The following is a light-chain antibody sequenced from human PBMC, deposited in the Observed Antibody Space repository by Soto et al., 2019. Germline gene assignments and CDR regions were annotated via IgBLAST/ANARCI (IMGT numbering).Light chain of an antibody. V-gene: IGKV4-1*01. CDR1: QSVLYSSNNKNY. J-gene: IGKJ2*01. CDR3: QQYYTTPPFT. Sequence: DIVMTQSPDSLAVSLGERATINCKSSQSVLYSSNNKNYLAWYKQKPGQPPTLLIYWASTREHGVPDRCSGSRSGTDFSPTISSLQAEDVAVYYCQQYYTTPPFTFGQGTKLEIK. CDR2: WAS.